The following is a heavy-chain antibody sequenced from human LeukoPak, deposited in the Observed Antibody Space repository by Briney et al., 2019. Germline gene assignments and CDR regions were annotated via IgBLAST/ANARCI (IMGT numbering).Heavy chain of an antibody. CDR3: ATGYRGSYYSDY. CDR1: GYTLTELS. J-gene: IGHJ4*02. D-gene: IGHD1-26*01. Sequence: ASVKVSCKVSGYTLTELSMHWVRQAPGKGLEWMGGFDPEDGETIYAQKFQGRVTMTEDTSTDTAYMELSSLRSEDTAVYYCATGYRGSYYSDYWGQGTLVTVSS. V-gene: IGHV1-24*01. CDR2: FDPEDGET.